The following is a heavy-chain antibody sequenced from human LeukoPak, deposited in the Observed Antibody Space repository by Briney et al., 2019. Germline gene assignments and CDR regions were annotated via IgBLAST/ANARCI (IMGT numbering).Heavy chain of an antibody. CDR3: AKDPDVDTAMVLDY. D-gene: IGHD5-18*01. Sequence: GGSLRLSCAASGFTFSSYEMNWVRQAPGKGLEWVSYISSSGSTIYYADSVKGRFTISRDNSKNTLYLQMNSLRAEDTAVYYCAKDPDVDTAMVLDYWGQGTLVTVSS. CDR1: GFTFSSYE. CDR2: ISSSGSTI. V-gene: IGHV3-48*03. J-gene: IGHJ4*02.